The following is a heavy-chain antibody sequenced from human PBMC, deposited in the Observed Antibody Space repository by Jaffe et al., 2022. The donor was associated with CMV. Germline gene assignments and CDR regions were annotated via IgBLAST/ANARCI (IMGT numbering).Heavy chain of an antibody. J-gene: IGHJ4*02. D-gene: IGHD6-19*01. CDR3: ANSKQWLNSHFDY. CDR1: GFTFSSYG. CDR2: ISYDGSNK. V-gene: IGHV3-30*18. Sequence: QVQLVESGGGVVQPGRSLRLSCAASGFTFSSYGMHWVRQAPGKGLEWVAVISYDGSNKYYADSVKGRFTISRDNSKNTLYLQMNSLRAEDTAVYYCANSKQWLNSHFDYWGQGTLVTVSS.